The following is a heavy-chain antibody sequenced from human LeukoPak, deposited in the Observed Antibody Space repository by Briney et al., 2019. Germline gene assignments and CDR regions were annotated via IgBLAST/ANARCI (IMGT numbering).Heavy chain of an antibody. Sequence: ASXKVSCKVSGYTLTELSMHWVRQAPGKGLEWMGGFDPEDGETIYAQKFQGRVTMTEDTSTDTAYMELSSLRSEDTAVYYCATRGVAAADYYYYYYMDVWGKGTTVTVSS. CDR1: GYTLTELS. CDR2: FDPEDGET. D-gene: IGHD6-13*01. V-gene: IGHV1-24*01. CDR3: ATRGVAAADYYYYYYMDV. J-gene: IGHJ6*03.